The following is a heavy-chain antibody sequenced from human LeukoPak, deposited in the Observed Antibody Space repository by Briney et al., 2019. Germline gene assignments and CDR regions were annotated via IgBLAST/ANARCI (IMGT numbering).Heavy chain of an antibody. J-gene: IGHJ4*02. CDR1: GFTVSSNY. CDR3: VRDRGTYRPIDY. D-gene: IGHD1-26*01. Sequence: GGSLRLSCAASGFTVSSNYMSWVRQAPGKGLEWVSSISYTGTYIYYADSVKGRFTISRDNAQNSLYLQMNSLRAEDTAIYYCVRDRGTYRPIDYWGQGTLVTVSS. CDR2: ISYTGTYI. V-gene: IGHV3-21*04.